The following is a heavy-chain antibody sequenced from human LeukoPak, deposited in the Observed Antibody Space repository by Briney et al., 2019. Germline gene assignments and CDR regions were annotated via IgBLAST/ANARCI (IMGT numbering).Heavy chain of an antibody. CDR3: ARSYGGNSVEVY. CDR2: IYYSGST. CDR1: GGSINSYQ. D-gene: IGHD4-23*01. Sequence: SETLSLTCTVSGGSINSYQWNWLRQPPGKGLEGIGYIYYSGSTNYNPSLTSRVTISIDTSKSEFSLKLSSVTAADTAVYYCARSYGGNSVEVYWGPRTLVTASS. V-gene: IGHV4-59*08. J-gene: IGHJ4*02.